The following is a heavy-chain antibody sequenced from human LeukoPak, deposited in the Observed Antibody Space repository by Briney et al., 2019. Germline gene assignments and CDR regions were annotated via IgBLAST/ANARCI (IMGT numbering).Heavy chain of an antibody. V-gene: IGHV4-38-2*02. CDR1: GYSISSGYY. J-gene: IGHJ4*02. D-gene: IGHD5-12*01. CDR3: ARDGYSGNDGL. CDR2: VDQSGGT. Sequence: SETLSLTCSVSGYSISSGYYWGWIRQPPRKGLEWIGSVDQSGGTYYNPSLKSRVTISVDTSKNQFSLKLSSVTAADTAVYYCARDGYSGNDGLWGQGSLVTVSS.